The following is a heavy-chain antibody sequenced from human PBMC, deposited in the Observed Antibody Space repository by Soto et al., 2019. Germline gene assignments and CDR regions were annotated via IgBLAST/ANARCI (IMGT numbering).Heavy chain of an antibody. J-gene: IGHJ4*02. Sequence: GASVKVSCKASGYTLTSYAMHWVRQAPGQRLEWMGWINAGNGNTKYSQKFQGRVTITRDTSASTAYMELSSLRSEDTAVYYCARDFFLYSGYDYAGYFDYWGQGTLVTVSS. D-gene: IGHD5-12*01. CDR3: ARDFFLYSGYDYAGYFDY. V-gene: IGHV1-3*01. CDR2: INAGNGNT. CDR1: GYTLTSYA.